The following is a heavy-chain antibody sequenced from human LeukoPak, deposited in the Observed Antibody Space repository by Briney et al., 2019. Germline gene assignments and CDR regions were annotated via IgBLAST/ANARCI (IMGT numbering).Heavy chain of an antibody. V-gene: IGHV4-4*07. CDR1: GGSISSYY. CDR3: ARDNHCSGGSCYSGPLDYFDY. Sequence: SETLSLTCTVSGGSISSYYWSWIRQPAGKGLEWIGRIYTSGSTNYNPSLKSRVTMSVDTSKNQFSLKLSSVTAADTAVYYCARDNHCSGGSCYSGPLDYFDYWGQGTLVTVSS. CDR2: IYTSGST. J-gene: IGHJ4*02. D-gene: IGHD2-15*01.